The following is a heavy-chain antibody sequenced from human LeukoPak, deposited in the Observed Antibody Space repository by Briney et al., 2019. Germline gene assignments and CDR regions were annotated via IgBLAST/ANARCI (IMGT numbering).Heavy chain of an antibody. CDR1: GYTFTSYD. Sequence: ASVKVSCKASGYTFTSYDINWVRQATGQGLEWMGWMNPNSGDTAYAQKFQGRVTMTRDTSISTAYMELSSLRSEDTAVYYCATATMGWYSSGFDPGGQEPRVTVS. CDR2: MNPNSGDT. J-gene: IGHJ5*02. CDR3: ATATMGWYSSGFDP. V-gene: IGHV1-8*01. D-gene: IGHD6-25*01.